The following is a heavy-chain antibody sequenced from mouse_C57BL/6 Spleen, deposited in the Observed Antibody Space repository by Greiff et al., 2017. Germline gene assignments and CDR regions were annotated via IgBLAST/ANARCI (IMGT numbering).Heavy chain of an antibody. D-gene: IGHD1-1*01. V-gene: IGHV3-6*01. CDR1: GYSITSGYY. CDR3: ARQTTVKYFDV. CDR2: ISYDGSN. Sequence: EVKLQQSGPGLVKPSQSLSLTCSVTGYSITSGYYWNWIRQFPGNKLEWMGYISYDGSNNYNPSLKNRISITRDTSKNQFFLKLKSVTTEDTATXYCARQTTVKYFDVWGTGTTVTVSS. J-gene: IGHJ1*03.